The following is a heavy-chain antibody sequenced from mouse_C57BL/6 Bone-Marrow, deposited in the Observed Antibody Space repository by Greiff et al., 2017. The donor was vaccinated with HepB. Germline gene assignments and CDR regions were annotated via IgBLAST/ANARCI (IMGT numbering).Heavy chain of an antibody. CDR1: GFTFSDYG. Sequence: EVMLVESGGGLVKPGGSLKLSCAASGFTFSDYGMHWVRQAPEKGLEWVAYISSGSSTIYYADTVKGRFTISRDNAKNTLFLQMTSLRSEDTAMYYCERKKVYYGSSQYYFDYWGQGTTLTVSS. CDR2: ISSGSSTI. V-gene: IGHV5-17*01. D-gene: IGHD1-1*01. J-gene: IGHJ2*01. CDR3: ERKKVYYGSSQYYFDY.